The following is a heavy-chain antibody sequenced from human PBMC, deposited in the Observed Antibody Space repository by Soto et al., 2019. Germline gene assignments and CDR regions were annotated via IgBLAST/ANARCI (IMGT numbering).Heavy chain of an antibody. V-gene: IGHV3-23*01. CDR1: GFTFSNYA. Sequence: EVQLLESGGGLVQPGGSLRLSCAAPGFTFSNYAMNWVRQAPGKGLEWVSVISGSGGSTYYVDYVKGRFTISRDNSKNTLYLQMNSLRVEYTAGYYWARRSSGWYFDYWCQGTLVTVSS. CDR3: ARRSSGWYFDY. CDR2: ISGSGGST. D-gene: IGHD6-19*01. J-gene: IGHJ4*02.